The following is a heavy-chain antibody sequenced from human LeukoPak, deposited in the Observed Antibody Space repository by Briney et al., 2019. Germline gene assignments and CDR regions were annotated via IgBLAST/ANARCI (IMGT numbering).Heavy chain of an antibody. CDR2: ISGSSSTT. D-gene: IGHD3-9*01. CDR1: GFAFGTSA. J-gene: IGHJ2*01. V-gene: IGHV3-23*01. Sequence: GGSLRLSCATSGFAFGTSAMTWVRQAPGKGLEWISSISGSSSTTVYADSVKGRFTISRDNSKNTLFLQMNSLTAEDTAVYYCAKSTVRSFILTPLGWYFDLWGRGTLVTVSS. CDR3: AKSTVRSFILTPLGWYFDL.